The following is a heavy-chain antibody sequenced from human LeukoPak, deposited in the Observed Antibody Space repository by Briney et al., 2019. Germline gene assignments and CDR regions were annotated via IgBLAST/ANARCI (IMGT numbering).Heavy chain of an antibody. J-gene: IGHJ6*02. CDR3: ARAGIAARVGIPYYYYGMDV. CDR2: ISSSSSYI. V-gene: IGHV3-21*01. CDR1: GFTFSNYE. Sequence: GGSLRLSCAASGFTFSNYEMNWVRQAPGKGLEWVSSISSSSSYIYYADSVKGRFTISRDNAKNSLYLQMNSLRAEDTAVYYCARAGIAARVGIPYYYYGMDVWGQGTTVTVSS. D-gene: IGHD6-6*01.